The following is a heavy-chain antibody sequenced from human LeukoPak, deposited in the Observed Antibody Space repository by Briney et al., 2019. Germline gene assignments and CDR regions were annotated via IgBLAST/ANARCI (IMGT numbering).Heavy chain of an antibody. CDR3: ARDHNYAFDN. CDR1: GFTFSTYA. CDR2: ISGSGDTA. D-gene: IGHD1-1*01. V-gene: IGHV3-23*01. J-gene: IGHJ4*02. Sequence: GGSLRLSCAASGFTFSTYAMSWVRQAPGKGLEWVSVISGSGDTAYYADSVKGRFTISADNARNSLYLQMNSLRVEDTAVYYCARDHNYAFDNWGQGTLVSVSS.